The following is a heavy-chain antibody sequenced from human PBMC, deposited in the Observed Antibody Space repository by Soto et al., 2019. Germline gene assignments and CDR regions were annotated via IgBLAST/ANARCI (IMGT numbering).Heavy chain of an antibody. Sequence: PGGSLRLSCAPSGFTFSNYWMSWVRQAPGQGLECVASIKQDGSVKHYVDSVKGRFTISRDNAEKSLHLQMNSLRAEDTAVYYCAKLRGDYTVFDYWGQGARVTVYS. J-gene: IGHJ4*02. CDR2: IKQDGSVK. CDR3: AKLRGDYTVFDY. V-gene: IGHV3-7*03. CDR1: GFTFSNYW. D-gene: IGHD4-17*01.